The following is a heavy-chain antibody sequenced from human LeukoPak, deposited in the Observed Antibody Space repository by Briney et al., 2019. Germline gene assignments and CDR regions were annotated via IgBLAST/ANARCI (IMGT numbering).Heavy chain of an antibody. Sequence: SETLSLTCTVSGGSISSYYWSWIRQPPGKGLEWIGYIYTSGSTNYNPSLKSRVTISVDTSKNQFSLKLSSVTAADTAVYYCARVENSSWFDPWGQGTLVTVSS. CDR3: ARVENSSWFDP. CDR2: IYTSGST. V-gene: IGHV4-4*09. CDR1: GGSISSYY. D-gene: IGHD2/OR15-2a*01. J-gene: IGHJ5*02.